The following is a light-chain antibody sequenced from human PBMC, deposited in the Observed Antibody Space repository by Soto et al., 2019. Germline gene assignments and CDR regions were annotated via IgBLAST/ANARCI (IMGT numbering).Light chain of an antibody. Sequence: DIVLTQSPATLSLSPGERATLSCRASQSVSSNLAWYQQKPGQAPRLLIYGASTRATGIPARFSGSGSGTEFTLTISSLQSEECAVYCCEQYNNWPTFGRGTKLDI. J-gene: IGKJ1*01. CDR3: EQYNNWPT. CDR2: GAS. CDR1: QSVSSN. V-gene: IGKV3-15*01.